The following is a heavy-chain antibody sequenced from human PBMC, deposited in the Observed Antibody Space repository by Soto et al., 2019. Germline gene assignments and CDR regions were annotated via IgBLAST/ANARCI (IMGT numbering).Heavy chain of an antibody. V-gene: IGHV1-69*13. J-gene: IGHJ5*02. Sequence: SVKVSCKASGGTFSSYAISWVRQAPGQGLEWMGGIIPIFGTANYAQKFKGRVTITADESTSTAYMELSSLRSEDTAVYYCASIYYDFWSGYSNWFDPWGQGTLVTVSS. CDR3: ASIYYDFWSGYSNWFDP. CDR2: IIPIFGTA. CDR1: GGTFSSYA. D-gene: IGHD3-3*01.